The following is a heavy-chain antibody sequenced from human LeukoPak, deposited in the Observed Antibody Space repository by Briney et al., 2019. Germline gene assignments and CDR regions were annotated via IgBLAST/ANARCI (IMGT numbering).Heavy chain of an antibody. Sequence: SETLSLTCTVSGYSISSGYYWGWIRQPPGKGLEWIGSIYHSGSTYYNPSLESRVTISVDTSKNQFSLKLSSVTAADTAVYYCATSGWYLLPGVYWGQGTLVTVSS. V-gene: IGHV4-38-2*02. D-gene: IGHD6-19*01. CDR2: IYHSGST. CDR3: ATSGWYLLPGVY. J-gene: IGHJ4*02. CDR1: GYSISSGYY.